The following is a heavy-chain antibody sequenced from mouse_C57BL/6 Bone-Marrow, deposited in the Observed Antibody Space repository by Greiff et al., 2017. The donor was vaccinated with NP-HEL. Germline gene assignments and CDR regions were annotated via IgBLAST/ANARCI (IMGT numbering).Heavy chain of an antibody. CDR3: AKDSSGCWFAY. CDR1: GYTFTSYW. CDR2: IDPSDSYT. Sequence: QVQLQQPGAELVRPGTSVKLSCKASGYTFTSYWMHWVKQRPGQGLEWIGVIDPSDSYTNYNQKFKGKATLTVDTSSSTAYMQLSSLTSEDSAVYYCAKDSSGCWFAYWGQGTLVTVSA. V-gene: IGHV1-59*01. J-gene: IGHJ3*01. D-gene: IGHD3-2*02.